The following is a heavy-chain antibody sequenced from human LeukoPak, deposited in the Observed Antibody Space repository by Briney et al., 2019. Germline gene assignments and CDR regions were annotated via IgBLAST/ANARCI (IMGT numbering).Heavy chain of an antibody. V-gene: IGHV1-2*02. CDR2: INPNSGGT. D-gene: IGHD6-13*01. CDR3: ARGFPRSSSEAFDI. Sequence: ASVKVSCKASGYTFTGYYMHWVRQAPGQGLEWMGWINPNSGGTNYAQKFQGRVTMTRDTSISTAYMELSRLRSDDTAVYYCARGFPRSSSEAFDIWGQGTMVTVSS. J-gene: IGHJ3*02. CDR1: GYTFTGYY.